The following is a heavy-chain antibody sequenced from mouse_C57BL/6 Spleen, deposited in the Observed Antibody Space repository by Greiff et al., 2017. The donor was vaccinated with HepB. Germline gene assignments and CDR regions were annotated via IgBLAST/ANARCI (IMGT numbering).Heavy chain of an antibody. CDR1: GFSLTSYG. D-gene: IGHD2-4*01. CDR3: ARTDYDYDVHYAMDY. J-gene: IGHJ4*01. CDR2: IWSGGST. Sequence: VKLQESGPGLVQPSQSLSITCTVSGFSLTSYGVHWVRQSPGKGLEWLGVIWSGGSTDYNAAFISRLSISKDNSKSQVFFKMNSLQADDTAIYYCARTDYDYDVHYAMDYWGQGTSVTVSS. V-gene: IGHV2-2*01.